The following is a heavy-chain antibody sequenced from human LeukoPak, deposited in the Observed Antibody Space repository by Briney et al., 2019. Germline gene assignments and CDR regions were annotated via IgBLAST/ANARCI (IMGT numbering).Heavy chain of an antibody. Sequence: PGGSLRLSCAASGFTFSSYGMHWVRQAPGKGLEWVALISYDGTNKYYTDSVKGRFTISRDNSKNTLYLQMNSLRAEDTAVYYCAKDGWYCSTTSCYVWIYYYYYMDVWGKGTTVTVPS. CDR2: ISYDGTNK. J-gene: IGHJ6*03. CDR3: AKDGWYCSTTSCYVWIYYYYYMDV. D-gene: IGHD2-2*01. V-gene: IGHV3-30*18. CDR1: GFTFSSYG.